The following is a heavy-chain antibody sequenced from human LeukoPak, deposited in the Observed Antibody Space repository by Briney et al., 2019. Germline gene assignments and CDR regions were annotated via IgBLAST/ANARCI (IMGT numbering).Heavy chain of an antibody. Sequence: ASVKVSCEASGYTFNNYDINWVRQATGQGLEWMGWMNPNTGNTGYGERFQGRVTMTRDNSISTAYMELRSLRSDDTAVYYCARASVVGAAAALDYWGQGTLVTVSS. V-gene: IGHV1-8*01. J-gene: IGHJ4*02. D-gene: IGHD6-13*01. CDR3: ARASVVGAAAALDY. CDR1: GYTFNNYD. CDR2: MNPNTGNT.